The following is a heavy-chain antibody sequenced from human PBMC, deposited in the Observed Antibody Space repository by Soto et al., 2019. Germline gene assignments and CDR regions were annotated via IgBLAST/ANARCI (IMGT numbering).Heavy chain of an antibody. CDR3: ARGFLEWHGPYYYYGMDV. Sequence: QVQLVQSGAEVKKPGASVKVSCKASGYTFTSYGISWVRQAPGQGLEWMGWISAYNGNTKYAQKLQGRVIMTTDTATSTAYMELRSLRSDDTAVYYCARGFLEWHGPYYYYGMDVWGQGTTVTVSS. J-gene: IGHJ6*02. V-gene: IGHV1-18*01. CDR2: ISAYNGNT. CDR1: GYTFTSYG. D-gene: IGHD3-3*01.